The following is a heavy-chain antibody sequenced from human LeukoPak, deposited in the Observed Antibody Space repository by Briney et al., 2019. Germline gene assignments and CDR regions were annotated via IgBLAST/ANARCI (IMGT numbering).Heavy chain of an antibody. CDR2: SYYSGST. D-gene: IGHD3-22*01. V-gene: IGHV4-61*01. CDR1: DGSITSNSYY. CDR3: ARGADSSGYYSIFYFDY. Sequence: SETLSLTCVVSDGSITSNSYYWNWIRQPPGKGLEWIGYSYYSGSTNDNPSRKSRVTISVDTSKNQFSLKLSSVTAADTAVYYCARGADSSGYYSIFYFDYWGQGTLVTVSS. J-gene: IGHJ4*02.